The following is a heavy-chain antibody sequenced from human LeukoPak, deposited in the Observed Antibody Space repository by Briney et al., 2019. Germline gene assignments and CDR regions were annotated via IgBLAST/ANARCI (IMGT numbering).Heavy chain of an antibody. CDR1: GYTFTSYG. V-gene: IGHV1-18*01. Sequence: GASVKVPCKASGYTFTSYGISWVRQAPGQGLEWMGWISAYNGNTNYAQKLQGRVTMTTDTSTSTAYMELRSLRSDDTAVYYCARLEYSSGWYWFDPWGQGTLVTVSS. CDR2: ISAYNGNT. D-gene: IGHD6-19*01. J-gene: IGHJ5*02. CDR3: ARLEYSSGWYWFDP.